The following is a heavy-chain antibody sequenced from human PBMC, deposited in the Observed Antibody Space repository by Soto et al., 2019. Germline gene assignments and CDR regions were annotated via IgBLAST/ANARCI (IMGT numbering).Heavy chain of an antibody. V-gene: IGHV1-3*01. CDR1: GYSFTTFA. Sequence: ASVKVSCKASGYSFTTFAIHWVRQAPGQGLEWLGWINAGNGNTKSSQKFQGRVTLTSDPSATTAYMELSSLTSEDTAGYFCARIGRPISQAGRHYSSYALDVRCQGTTGTGSS. CDR3: ARIGRPISQAGRHYSSYALDV. CDR2: INAGNGNT. J-gene: IGHJ6*02. D-gene: IGHD6-13*01.